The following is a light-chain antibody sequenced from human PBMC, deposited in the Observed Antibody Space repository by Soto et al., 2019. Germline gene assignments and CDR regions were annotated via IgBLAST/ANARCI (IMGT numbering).Light chain of an antibody. CDR2: EVS. J-gene: IGLJ2*01. V-gene: IGLV2-14*01. CDR3: SSYTVSNTLI. CDR1: SSDVGAYNS. Sequence: QSALTQPASVSGSPGQSITISCTGTSSDVGAYNSVSWYQQHPGKVPKFIIYEVSHRPSGVPNRFSASKSGNTASLTISGLQAEDEADYYCSSYTVSNTLIFGGGTKVTVL.